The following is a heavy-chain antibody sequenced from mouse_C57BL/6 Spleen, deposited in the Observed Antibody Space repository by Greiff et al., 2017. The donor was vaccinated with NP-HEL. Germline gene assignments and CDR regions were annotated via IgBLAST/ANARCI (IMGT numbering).Heavy chain of an antibody. Sequence: QVQLQQSGAELVKPGASVKISCKASGYAFSSYWMNWVKQRPGKGLEWIGQIYPGDGDTKHNGKFKGKATLTANKSSSTAYMQLHSLTSEDFAVYWCERQEDYYDNDERAMDYWGQGTSVTVSS. CDR2: IYPGDGDT. D-gene: IGHD2-4*01. CDR1: GYAFSSYW. CDR3: ERQEDYYDNDERAMDY. J-gene: IGHJ4*01. V-gene: IGHV1-80*01.